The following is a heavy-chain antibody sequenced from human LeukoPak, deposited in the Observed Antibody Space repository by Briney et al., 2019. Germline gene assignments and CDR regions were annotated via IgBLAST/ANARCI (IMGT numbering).Heavy chain of an antibody. Sequence: GGSLRLSCAASGFTFSSYSMNWVPQAPGKGLEWVSSISSSSSYIYYADSVKGRFTISRDNAKNSLYLQMNSLRAEDTAVYYCARDGTIFGVVIFGMDVWGQGTTVTVSS. CDR3: ARDGTIFGVVIFGMDV. D-gene: IGHD3-3*01. CDR2: ISSSSSYI. V-gene: IGHV3-21*01. CDR1: GFTFSSYS. J-gene: IGHJ6*02.